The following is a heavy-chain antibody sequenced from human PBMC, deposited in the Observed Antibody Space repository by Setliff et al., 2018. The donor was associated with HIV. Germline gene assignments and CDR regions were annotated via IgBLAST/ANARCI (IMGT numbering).Heavy chain of an antibody. Sequence: PSETLSLTCTVSGGPFSSSSYYWGWIRQPPGKGLEWIGSLRPSGNTYYNPSLKSRVTISVDTSKNQLSLKLSSVTAADTAVYYCARPFDWGSSQPLGYWSQGTLVTVSS. CDR2: LRPSGNT. J-gene: IGHJ4*02. D-gene: IGHD3-9*01. V-gene: IGHV4-39*01. CDR3: ARPFDWGSSQPLGY. CDR1: GGPFSSSSYY.